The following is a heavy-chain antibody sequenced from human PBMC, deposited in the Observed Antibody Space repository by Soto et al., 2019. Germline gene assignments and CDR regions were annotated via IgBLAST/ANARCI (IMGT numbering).Heavy chain of an antibody. D-gene: IGHD3-10*01. V-gene: IGHV1-3*01. J-gene: IGHJ6*03. CDR1: GYTFTSYA. Sequence: QVQLVQSGAGVKKPGASVKVSCKASGYTFTSYAMHWVRQAPGQRLEWMGWINAGNGNTKYSQKFQGRVTITRDTSASTAYMELSSLRSEDTAVYYCPFMRFGELPDYYYMDVWGKGTTVTVSS. CDR2: INAGNGNT. CDR3: PFMRFGELPDYYYMDV.